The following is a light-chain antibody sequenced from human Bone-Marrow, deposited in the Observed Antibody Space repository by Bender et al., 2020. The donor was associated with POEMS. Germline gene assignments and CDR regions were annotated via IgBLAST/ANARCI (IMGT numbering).Light chain of an antibody. CDR2: SNY. CDR3: QAWDGATVL. V-gene: IGLV1-44*01. CDR1: DSNFGGNN. Sequence: QSVLTQPPSASGTPGQSVIISCSGTDSNFGGNNVNWYQHLPGSAPRLVVYSNYQRPSGVPARFSGSKSGASATLTISGAQTLDEADYYCQAWDGATVLFGGGTKLTVL. J-gene: IGLJ2*01.